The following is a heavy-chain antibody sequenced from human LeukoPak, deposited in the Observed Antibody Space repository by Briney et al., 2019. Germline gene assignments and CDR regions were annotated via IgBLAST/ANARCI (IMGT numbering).Heavy chain of an antibody. Sequence: GGSLRLSCAASGFTFSRHGMHWVRQAPGKGLEWVAFIRYDGSDKYYADSVKGRFTIPRDNSENTLYLQMYSLRPEDTAVYYCAKGFYYCSDGCPQYYYYMDVWGKGTTVIVSS. V-gene: IGHV3-30*02. J-gene: IGHJ6*03. CDR3: AKGFYYCSDGCPQYYYYMDV. CDR1: GFTFSRHG. D-gene: IGHD2-15*01. CDR2: IRYDGSDK.